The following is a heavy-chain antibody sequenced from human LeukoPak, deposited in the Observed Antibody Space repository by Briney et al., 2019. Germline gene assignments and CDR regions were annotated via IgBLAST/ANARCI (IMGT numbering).Heavy chain of an antibody. CDR1: GYTFTGYY. Sequence: ASVKASCKASGYTFTGYYMHWVGQAPGQGLEWRGWITPNSGGTNYAQKFQGRVTMTRDTSISTAYMELSRLRSDDTAVYYCARALFGITMVRGVIWDYWGQGTLVTVSS. CDR2: ITPNSGGT. V-gene: IGHV1-2*02. J-gene: IGHJ4*02. CDR3: ARALFGITMVRGVIWDY. D-gene: IGHD3-10*01.